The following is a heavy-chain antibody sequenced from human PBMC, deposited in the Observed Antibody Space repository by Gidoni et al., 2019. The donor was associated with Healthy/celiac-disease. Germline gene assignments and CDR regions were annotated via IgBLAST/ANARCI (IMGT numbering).Heavy chain of an antibody. D-gene: IGHD3-10*01. Sequence: QVQLQESGPGLVKPSETLSLTCTVSGGSISSYYWSWIRQPPGKGLEWIGYIYYSGSTNYNPSLKSRVTISVDTSKNQFSLKLSSVTAADTAVYYCARWIGWFGEATYKEAFDIWGQGTMVTVSS. V-gene: IGHV4-59*01. CDR2: IYYSGST. CDR1: GGSISSYY. CDR3: ARWIGWFGEATYKEAFDI. J-gene: IGHJ3*02.